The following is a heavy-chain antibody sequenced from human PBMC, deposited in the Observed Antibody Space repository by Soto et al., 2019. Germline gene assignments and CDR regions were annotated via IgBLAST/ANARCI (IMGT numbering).Heavy chain of an antibody. D-gene: IGHD3-10*01. V-gene: IGHV1-69*13. J-gene: IGHJ5*02. Sequence: SVKVSCKASGGTFSSYAISWVRQAPGQGLEWMGGIIPIFGTANYAQKFQGRVTITADESTSTGYMELSSLRCEDTAVYYCARGRWLWFGRLLQDSMGFDPWGQGSLFTVAS. CDR1: GGTFSSYA. CDR2: IIPIFGTA. CDR3: ARGRWLWFGRLLQDSMGFDP.